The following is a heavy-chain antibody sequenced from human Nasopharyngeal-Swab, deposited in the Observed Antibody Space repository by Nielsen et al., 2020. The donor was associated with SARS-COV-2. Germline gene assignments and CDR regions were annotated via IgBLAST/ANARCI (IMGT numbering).Heavy chain of an antibody. V-gene: IGHV4-59*01. Sequence: WIRQPPGKGLEWIGYIYYSGSTNYNPSLKSRATISVDTSKNQFSLKLSSVTAADTAVYYCASSPYDFWSGYRFDYWGQGTLVTVSS. CDR3: ASSPYDFWSGYRFDY. D-gene: IGHD3-3*01. J-gene: IGHJ4*02. CDR2: IYYSGST.